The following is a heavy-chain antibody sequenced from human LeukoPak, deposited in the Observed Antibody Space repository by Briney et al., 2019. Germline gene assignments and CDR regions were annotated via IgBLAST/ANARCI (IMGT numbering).Heavy chain of an antibody. CDR3: ARFWGSFAFDI. CDR1: GYSISSGYY. V-gene: IGHV4-38-2*02. J-gene: IGHJ3*02. D-gene: IGHD7-27*01. Sequence: SETLSLTCTVSGYSISSGYYWGWIRQPPGKGLEWIGSIYHSGSTYYNPSLKSRVTISVDTSKNQFSLKLSSVTAADTAVYYCARFWGSFAFDIWGQGTMVTVSS. CDR2: IYHSGST.